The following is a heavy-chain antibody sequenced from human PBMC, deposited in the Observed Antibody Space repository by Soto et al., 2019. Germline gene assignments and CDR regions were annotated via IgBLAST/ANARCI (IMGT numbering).Heavy chain of an antibody. CDR1: GGSFSGYY. CDR2: IDHSGGT. CDR3: ARGRLGGAAN. V-gene: IGHV4-34*01. Sequence: QVQLQQWGAGLSKPSETLSLTCAVYGGSFSGYYWSWIRQPPGKGLEWIGEIDHSGGTNYNPSLKSGVTISVDTSKIQFSLRLSSVTAADTAVYYCARGRLGGAANWGQGTLVTVSS. J-gene: IGHJ4*02. D-gene: IGHD3-16*01.